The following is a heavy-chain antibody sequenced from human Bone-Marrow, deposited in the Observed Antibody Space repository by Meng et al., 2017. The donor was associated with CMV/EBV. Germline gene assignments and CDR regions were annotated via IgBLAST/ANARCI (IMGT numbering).Heavy chain of an antibody. Sequence: ASEKVSCKASGYTFTSYYMHWVRQAPGQGLEWMGIINASGGSTSYAQKFQGRVTMTRDTSTSTVHMDLRSLRSEDTAVYYCAGDYHDFLGGYPLYNWFDPWGQGTLVTVSS. CDR2: INASGGST. J-gene: IGHJ5*01. CDR1: GYTFTSYY. D-gene: IGHD3-3*01. CDR3: AGDYHDFLGGYPLYNWFDP. V-gene: IGHV1-46*01.